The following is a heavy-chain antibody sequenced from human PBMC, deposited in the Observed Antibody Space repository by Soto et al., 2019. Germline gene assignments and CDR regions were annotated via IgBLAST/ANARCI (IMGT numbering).Heavy chain of an antibody. Sequence: GGSLRLSCVASGLTFGSRAMTWVRQAPGEGLQWVSTITDTGGDAKYADSVRGRFVISRDSSKKTLYLQMTSLTAEDSAMYYCARGSTDSYPGSRIFDFWGRGTLVTVSS. CDR3: ARGSTDSYPGSRIFDF. V-gene: IGHV3-23*01. J-gene: IGHJ4*02. CDR1: GLTFGSRA. CDR2: ITDTGGDA. D-gene: IGHD3-10*01.